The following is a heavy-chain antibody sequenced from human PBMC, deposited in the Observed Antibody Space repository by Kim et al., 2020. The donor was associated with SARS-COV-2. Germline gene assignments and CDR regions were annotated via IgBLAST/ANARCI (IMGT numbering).Heavy chain of an antibody. Sequence: GGSLRLSCAASGFTFSSYAMHWVRQAPGKGLEWVAVISYDGSNKYYADSVKGRFTISRDNSKNTLYLQMNSLRAEDTAVYYCARSIAGSYYYGMDFWGQG. D-gene: IGHD6-6*01. CDR1: GFTFSSYA. J-gene: IGHJ6*02. CDR3: ARSIAGSYYYGMDF. CDR2: ISYDGSNK. V-gene: IGHV3-30-3*01.